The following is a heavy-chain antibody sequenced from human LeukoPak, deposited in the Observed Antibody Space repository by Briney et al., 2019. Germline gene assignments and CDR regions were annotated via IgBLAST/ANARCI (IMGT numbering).Heavy chain of an antibody. Sequence: SETLSLTCTVSGGAISSYYWSWIRQPPGKGLEWSGYIYYSGSTNYNPSLKSRVTISVDTSKNQFSLKLSSVTAADTAVYYCARDKEEVRCRGGSCYYYYYMDVWGKGTTVTVSS. J-gene: IGHJ6*03. CDR3: ARDKEEVRCRGGSCYYYYYMDV. CDR2: IYYSGST. CDR1: GGAISSYY. D-gene: IGHD2-15*01. V-gene: IGHV4-59*01.